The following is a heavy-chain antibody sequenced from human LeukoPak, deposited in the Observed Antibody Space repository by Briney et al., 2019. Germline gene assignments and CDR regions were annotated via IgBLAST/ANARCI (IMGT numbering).Heavy chain of an antibody. CDR1: GFTFSDYH. V-gene: IGHV3-11*01. D-gene: IGHD1-1*01. Sequence: GGSLRLSCAASGFTFSDYHMSWIRQAPGKGPEWVSYISRSGSTIHYADSVKGRFTISRDNAKNSLHLQMNSLRAEDTAVYYCARDGKGLTNYFDYWGQGTLVTVSS. CDR2: ISRSGSTI. CDR3: ARDGKGLTNYFDY. J-gene: IGHJ4*02.